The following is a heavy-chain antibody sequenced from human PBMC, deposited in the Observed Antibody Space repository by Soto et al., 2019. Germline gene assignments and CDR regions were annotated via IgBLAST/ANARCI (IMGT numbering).Heavy chain of an antibody. CDR1: GYAFTDHY. V-gene: IGHV1-46*01. D-gene: IGHD4-17*01. CDR2: INPSGGST. CDR3: ASSAYDYGASGDSFDI. J-gene: IGHJ3*02. Sequence: ASVKVSCKASGYAFTDHYINWVRQAPGQGLEWMGIINPSGGSTSYAQKFQGRVTMTRDTSTSTVYMELSSLRSEDTAVYYCASSAYDYGASGDSFDIWGQGTMVNVSS.